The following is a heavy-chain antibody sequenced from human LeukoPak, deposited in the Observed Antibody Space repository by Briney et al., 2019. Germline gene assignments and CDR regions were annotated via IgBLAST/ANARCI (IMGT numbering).Heavy chain of an antibody. V-gene: IGHV3-30*04. CDR2: ISYDGSTK. CDR1: GFTFSSYA. CDR3: VREASGGTKGVSGTFDI. J-gene: IGHJ3*02. D-gene: IGHD6-13*01. Sequence: GGSLRLSCAASGFTFSSYAMHWVRQAPGKGLEWVAFISYDGSTKYYADSVKGRFTFSRDNAKNSLYLQMNSLRAEDTAVYYCVREASGGTKGVSGTFDIWGQGTLVTVSS.